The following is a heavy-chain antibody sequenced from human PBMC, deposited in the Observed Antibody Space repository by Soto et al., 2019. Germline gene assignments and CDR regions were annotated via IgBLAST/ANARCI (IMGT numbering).Heavy chain of an antibody. Sequence: GGSLRLSCAASGFTFSNYAMSWVRQAPGKGLEWVSSVSGSGGSTLYADSVKGRFTISRDNSKNTLFLQMNSLRADDTAVYYCAKSGDHSSGYTIGWLDPWGQGTLVTVSS. D-gene: IGHD3-22*01. CDR1: GFTFSNYA. V-gene: IGHV3-23*01. CDR3: AKSGDHSSGYTIGWLDP. J-gene: IGHJ5*02. CDR2: VSGSGGST.